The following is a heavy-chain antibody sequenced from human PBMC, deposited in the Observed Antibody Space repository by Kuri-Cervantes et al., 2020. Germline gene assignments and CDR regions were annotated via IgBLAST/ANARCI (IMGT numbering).Heavy chain of an antibody. CDR1: GGSFSGYY. CDR3: ARGGRLWRDYGGKSIDY. Sequence: SETLSLTCAVYGGSFSGYYWSWIRQPPGKGLEWIGEINHSGSTNYNPSLKSRVTISVDTSKNKFSLKLSSVTAADTAVYYCARGGRLWRDYGGKSIDYWGQGTLVTVSS. CDR2: INHSGST. D-gene: IGHD4-23*01. J-gene: IGHJ4*02. V-gene: IGHV4-34*01.